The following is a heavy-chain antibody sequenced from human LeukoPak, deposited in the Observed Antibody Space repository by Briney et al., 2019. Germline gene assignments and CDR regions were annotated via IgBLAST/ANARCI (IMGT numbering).Heavy chain of an antibody. D-gene: IGHD6-13*01. CDR3: ASGSHKQADY. CDR1: GGSISSGSYY. J-gene: IGHJ4*02. Sequence: PSETLSLTCTVSGGSISSGSYYWSWIRQPAGKGLEWIGRIYTSGSTNYNPSLKSRVTISVDTSKNQFSLKLSSVTAADTAVYYCASGSHKQADYWGQGTLVTVSS. CDR2: IYTSGST. V-gene: IGHV4-61*02.